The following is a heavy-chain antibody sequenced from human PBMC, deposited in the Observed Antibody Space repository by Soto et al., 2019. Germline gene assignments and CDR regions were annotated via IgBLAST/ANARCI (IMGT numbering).Heavy chain of an antibody. CDR1: GFTFSSYG. V-gene: IGHV3-33*01. CDR3: ARRLSGPKEEYNAYYFYGLDV. D-gene: IGHD1-1*01. J-gene: IGHJ6*02. CDR2: IWYDGEEK. Sequence: GGSLRLSCAASGFTFSSYGMDWVRQAPGKGLEWVAIIWYDGEEKYYADSVKGRFTISRDNSKNTLYLQMNSLRASDNAIYYCARRLSGPKEEYNAYYFYGLDVWGQGTKVTVSS.